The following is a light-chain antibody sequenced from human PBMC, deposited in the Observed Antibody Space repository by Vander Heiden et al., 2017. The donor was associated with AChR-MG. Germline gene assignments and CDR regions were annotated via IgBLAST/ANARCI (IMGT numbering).Light chain of an antibody. CDR3: QHSNCTPLT. CDR2: ASS. V-gene: IGKV1-39*01. J-gene: IGKJ4*01. CDR1: KSSSSY. Sequence: DLQMTQSPSSLSASVGDRVTITCRASKSSSSYVKCHQQTPGEAPKLLIDASSSVQGGAAWRFSSSGCTADFTLTISIVQHDDVATYCYQHSNCTPLTFGGGTKVDIK.